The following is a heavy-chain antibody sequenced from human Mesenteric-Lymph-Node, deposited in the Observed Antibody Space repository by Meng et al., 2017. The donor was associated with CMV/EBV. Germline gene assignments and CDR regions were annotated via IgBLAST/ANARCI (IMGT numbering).Heavy chain of an antibody. V-gene: IGHV1-18*01. D-gene: IGHD3-9*01. CDR3: ASALDPTYFAY. CDR2: INPYNGNT. J-gene: IGHJ4*02. CDR1: GYTFTNYG. Sequence: ASVKVSCKTSGYTFTNYGVSWVRQAPGQGLEWMGWINPYNGNTNYAQNLQGRVTTTTDTSTSTAYVELRSLSSDDTAMYFCASALDPTYFAYWGLGTLVTVSS.